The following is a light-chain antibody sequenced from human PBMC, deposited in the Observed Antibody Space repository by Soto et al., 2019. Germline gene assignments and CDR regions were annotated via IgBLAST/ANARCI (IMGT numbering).Light chain of an antibody. Sequence: EIVLTQSPGTLSLSPGERATLSCRASQSVSSSYLAWYQQQPRQAPRLLINGASSGTTGIKDRFSGSGSGTACTLTIIRLEPADFAVYYYQQYGSSPPLSFGGGTKVEIK. CDR2: GAS. CDR3: QQYGSSPPLS. CDR1: QSVSSSY. J-gene: IGKJ4*01. V-gene: IGKV3-20*01.